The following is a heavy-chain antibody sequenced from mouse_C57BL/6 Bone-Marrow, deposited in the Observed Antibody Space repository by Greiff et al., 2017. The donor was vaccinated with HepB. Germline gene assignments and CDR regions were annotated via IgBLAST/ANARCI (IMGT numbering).Heavy chain of an antibody. CDR3: ARMITRGFDY. CDR2: ISSGGSYT. CDR1: GFTFSSYG. D-gene: IGHD2-4*01. J-gene: IGHJ2*01. V-gene: IGHV5-6*01. Sequence: EVQLVESGGDLVKPGGSLKLSCAASGFTFSSYGMSWVRQTPDKRLEWVATISSGGSYTYYPDSVKGRFTISRDNAKNTLYLQMSSLKSEDTAMYYCARMITRGFDYWGQGTTLTVSS.